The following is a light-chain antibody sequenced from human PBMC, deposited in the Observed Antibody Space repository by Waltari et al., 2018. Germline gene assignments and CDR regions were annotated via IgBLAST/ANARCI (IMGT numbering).Light chain of an antibody. Sequence: DIQMTQSPSSLSASVGDSVTIACRASQRISIYLNWYQQKPGQAPKLLIYAASSLESGVPSRFSGSGFGTDFTLTINSLQPEDFAVYYCQQTYSNFRTFGQGTKVDVK. CDR1: QRISIY. CDR3: QQTYSNFRT. V-gene: IGKV1-39*01. CDR2: AAS. J-gene: IGKJ1*01.